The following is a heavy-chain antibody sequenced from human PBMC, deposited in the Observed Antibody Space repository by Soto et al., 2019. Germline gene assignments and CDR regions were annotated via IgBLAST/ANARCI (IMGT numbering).Heavy chain of an antibody. Sequence: QVQLVQSGAEVKKPGSSVKVSCKASGGTFSSYAISWVRQAPGQGLEWMGGIIPIFGTANYAQKFQGRVTITADESTSTAYMELSSLRSEDTAVYYCARDPRLDDPRRVVNFGGLYYYYGMDVWGQGTTVTVSS. V-gene: IGHV1-69*12. D-gene: IGHD3-22*01. CDR2: IIPIFGTA. J-gene: IGHJ6*02. CDR1: GGTFSSYA. CDR3: ARDPRLDDPRRVVNFGGLYYYYGMDV.